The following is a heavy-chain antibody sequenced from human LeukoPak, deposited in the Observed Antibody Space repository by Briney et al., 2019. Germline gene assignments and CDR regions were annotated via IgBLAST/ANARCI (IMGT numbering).Heavy chain of an antibody. Sequence: SETLSLTCAVYGGSFSGYYWSWIRQPPGKGLEWIGEINHSGSTNYNPSLKSRVTISVDTSKNQFSLKLSSVTAADTAVYYCARGELGLFGYWGQGTLVTVSS. V-gene: IGHV4-34*01. J-gene: IGHJ4*02. CDR3: ARGELGLFGY. D-gene: IGHD3-10*01. CDR2: INHSGST. CDR1: GGSFSGYY.